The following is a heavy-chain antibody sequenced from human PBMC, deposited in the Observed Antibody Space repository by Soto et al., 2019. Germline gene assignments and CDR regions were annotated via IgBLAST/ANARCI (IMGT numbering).Heavy chain of an antibody. CDR2: ISGSGGST. Sequence: GGSLRLPCAASGFTFSSYAMSWVRQAPGKGLEWVSAISGSGGSTYYADSVKGRFTISRDNSKNTLYLQMNSLRAEDTAVYYCAKAEISAYYWYYYYMDVWGKGTTVTVSS. V-gene: IGHV3-23*01. CDR3: AKAEISAYYWYYYYMDV. J-gene: IGHJ6*03. CDR1: GFTFSSYA. D-gene: IGHD3-22*01.